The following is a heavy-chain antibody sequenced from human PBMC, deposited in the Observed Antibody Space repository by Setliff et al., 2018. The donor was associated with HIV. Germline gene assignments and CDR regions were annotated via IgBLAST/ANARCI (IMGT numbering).Heavy chain of an antibody. CDR1: GGSLTGYY. CDR2: IYFNGNT. Sequence: SETLSLTCTVSGGSLTGYYWSWIRQPPGKGLEWIGYIYFNGNTNLNPSLESRLTMSVDTSKNQFSLKLNSVTAADTAVYYCVREVGYFGFWGRGTLVTVSS. V-gene: IGHV4-59*01. CDR3: VREVGYFGF. D-gene: IGHD1-26*01. J-gene: IGHJ2*01.